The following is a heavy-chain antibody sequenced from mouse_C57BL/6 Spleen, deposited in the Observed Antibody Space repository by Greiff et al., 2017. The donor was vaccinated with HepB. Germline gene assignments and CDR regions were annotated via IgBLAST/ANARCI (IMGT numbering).Heavy chain of an antibody. J-gene: IGHJ2*01. Sequence: EVKLMESGEGLVKPGGSLKLSCAASGFTFSSYAMSWVRQTPEKRLEWVAYISSGGDYIYYADTVKGRFTISRDNARNTLYLQMSSLKSEDTAMYYCTRDRDDGYYVDFDYWGQGTTLTVSS. V-gene: IGHV5-9-1*02. CDR3: TRDRDDGYYVDFDY. CDR1: GFTFSSYA. D-gene: IGHD2-3*01. CDR2: ISSGGDYI.